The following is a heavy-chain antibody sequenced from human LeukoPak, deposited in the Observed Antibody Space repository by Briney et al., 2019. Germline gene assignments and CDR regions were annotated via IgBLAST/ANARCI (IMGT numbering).Heavy chain of an antibody. CDR1: GFTFSSYA. Sequence: PGGSLRLSCAASGFTFSSYAMSWVRQAPGKGLEWVSAISGSGGSTYYADSVKGRFTISRDNSKNTLYLQMNSLRAEDTALYHCARVGYCSSTSCYHPTVTIPYMDVWGKGTTVTVSS. V-gene: IGHV3-23*01. CDR2: ISGSGGST. CDR3: ARVGYCSSTSCYHPTVTIPYMDV. D-gene: IGHD2-2*01. J-gene: IGHJ6*03.